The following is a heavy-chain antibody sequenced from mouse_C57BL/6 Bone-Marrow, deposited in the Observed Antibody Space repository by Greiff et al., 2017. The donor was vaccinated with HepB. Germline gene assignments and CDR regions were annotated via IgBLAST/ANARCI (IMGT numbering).Heavy chain of an antibody. Sequence: VQLQQSVAELARPGASVKLSCTASGFNFKNTYMLWVKQRPEQGLEWIGRIDPTNGNTKYRPKFQGKATITADKSSSTAYLQLRSRTSEDSAIYYCARGGCYGRLEYCGRGTTLPVS. CDR1: GFNFKNTY. D-gene: IGHD1-1*01. J-gene: IGHJ2*01. V-gene: IGHV14-3*01. CDR2: IDPTNGNT. CDR3: ARGGCYGRLEY.